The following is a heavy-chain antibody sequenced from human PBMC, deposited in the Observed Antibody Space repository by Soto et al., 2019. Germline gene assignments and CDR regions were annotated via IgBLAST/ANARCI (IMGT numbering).Heavy chain of an antibody. CDR1: GASVSSDYYY. D-gene: IGHD3-3*01. CDR3: ARGPSADKVDY. Sequence: QVQLQESGPGLVEPSQTLSLTCTVSGASVSSDYYYWSWIRQPPGRGLEWIGHIYNSGSTYSNPSLNSRVTVSLDASKNQFSLKLSSVTAADTAVYYCARGPSADKVDYWGQGTLVTVSS. J-gene: IGHJ4*02. CDR2: IYNSGST. V-gene: IGHV4-30-4*01.